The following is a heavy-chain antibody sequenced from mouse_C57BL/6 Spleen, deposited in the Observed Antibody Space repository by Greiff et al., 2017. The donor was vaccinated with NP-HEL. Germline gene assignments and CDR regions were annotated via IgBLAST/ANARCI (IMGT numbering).Heavy chain of an antibody. CDR2: IWSGGST. CDR3: AREGDYYFDY. D-gene: IGHD2-13*01. V-gene: IGHV2-2*01. CDR1: GFSLTSYG. Sequence: QVQLQQSGPGLVQPSQSLSITCTVSGFSLTSYGVHWVRQSPGKGLEWLGVIWSGGSTDYNAAFISRLSLSKDNSKSQVFFKMNSLQADDTAIYYCAREGDYYFDYWGQGTTLTVSS. J-gene: IGHJ2*01.